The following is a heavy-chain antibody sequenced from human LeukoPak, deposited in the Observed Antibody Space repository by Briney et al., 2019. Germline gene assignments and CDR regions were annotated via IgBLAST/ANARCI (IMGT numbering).Heavy chain of an antibody. CDR1: GGSISSSSYY. D-gene: IGHD3-10*01. V-gene: IGHV4-39*07. CDR2: IYYSGST. CDR3: ASPKYYYGSGSFYFDY. J-gene: IGHJ4*02. Sequence: SETLSLTCTVSGGSISSSSYYWGWIRQPPGKGLEWIGSIYYSGSTYYNPSLKSRVTISVDTSKNQFSLKLSSVTAADTAAYYCASPKYYYGSGSFYFDYWGQGTLVTVSS.